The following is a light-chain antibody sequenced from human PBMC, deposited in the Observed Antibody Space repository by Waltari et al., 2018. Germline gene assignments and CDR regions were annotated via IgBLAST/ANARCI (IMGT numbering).Light chain of an antibody. CDR1: QSVSSN. J-gene: IGKJ1*01. Sequence: EIVMTQSPATLSASPGERVTLYCRASQSVSSNLAWYQQKPGQAPRLLIYAASTRATGIPARFSGSGSGTEFTLTISSLQSEDFAVYYCQQYNNWPPWTFGQGTKVEIK. CDR3: QQYNNWPPWT. CDR2: AAS. V-gene: IGKV3-15*01.